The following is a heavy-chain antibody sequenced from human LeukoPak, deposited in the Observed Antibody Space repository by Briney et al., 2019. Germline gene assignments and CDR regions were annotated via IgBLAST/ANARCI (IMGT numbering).Heavy chain of an antibody. D-gene: IGHD3-10*01. Sequence: SVKVSCKASGGTFSSYAISWVRQAPGQGLEWMGGIIPIFGTANYAQKFQGRVTITADKSTSTAYMELSSLRSEDTAVYYCARSGSLLWFGGNYYYYMDVWGKGTTVTISS. CDR1: GGTFSSYA. V-gene: IGHV1-69*06. CDR3: ARSGSLLWFGGNYYYYMDV. J-gene: IGHJ6*03. CDR2: IIPIFGTA.